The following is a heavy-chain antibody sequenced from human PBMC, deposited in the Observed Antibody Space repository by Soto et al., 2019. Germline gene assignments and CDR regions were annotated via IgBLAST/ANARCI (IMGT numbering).Heavy chain of an antibody. J-gene: IGHJ6*02. D-gene: IGHD2-2*02. CDR2: IIPIFGTA. Sequence: QVQLVQSGAEVKKPGSSVKVSCKASGGTFSSYAISWVRQAPGQGLEWMGGIIPIFGTANYAQKFQGRVTITADESTSTAYMALSSLRSEDTAVYYCARVPYCSSTNCYTGVGMDVWGQGTTVTVSS. V-gene: IGHV1-69*01. CDR3: ARVPYCSSTNCYTGVGMDV. CDR1: GGTFSSYA.